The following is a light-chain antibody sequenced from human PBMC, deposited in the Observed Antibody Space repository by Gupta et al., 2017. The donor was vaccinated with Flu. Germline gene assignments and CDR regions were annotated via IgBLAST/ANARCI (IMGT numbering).Light chain of an antibody. CDR2: DDD. CDR3: QVWDTASDHWL. CDR1: NIGSET. Sequence: GQTASIACGGNNIGSETVHWYRQKPGQAPVLVLYDDDFRPAGIPERFSGSNSGNTATLTIRRVEAGDEADYYCQVWDTASDHWLFGAGTTLTVV. V-gene: IGLV3-21*02. J-gene: IGLJ3*02.